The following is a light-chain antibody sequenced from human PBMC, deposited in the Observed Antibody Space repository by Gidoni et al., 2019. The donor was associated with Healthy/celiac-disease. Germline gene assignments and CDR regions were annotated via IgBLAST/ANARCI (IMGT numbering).Light chain of an antibody. J-gene: IGKJ1*01. CDR3: QQYNNWQWT. Sequence: EIVMTQSPATLSVSPGERATLSCRASQSVSRHLAWYQQKPGQAPRLLIYGASTRATVIPARFSGSGSGTEFTLTISSLQSEDFAVYYCQQYNNWQWTFGQGTKVEIK. CDR2: GAS. CDR1: QSVSRH. V-gene: IGKV3-15*01.